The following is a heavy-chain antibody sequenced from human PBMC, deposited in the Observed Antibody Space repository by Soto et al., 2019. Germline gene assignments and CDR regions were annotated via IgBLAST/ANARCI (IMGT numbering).Heavy chain of an antibody. CDR2: INPNTGGT. CDR1: GYSFTDYY. D-gene: IGHD2-15*01. CDR3: ARDVLAVVAATPSDF. V-gene: IGHV1-2*02. J-gene: IGHJ4*02. Sequence: QVQLVQSGAEVKKPGASVRVSCKASGYSFTDYYIHWVRQAPGQGLEWMGWINPNTGGTYFARKFQGRVTMSSDTSISTAYMELSSLTSDDTAVYYCARDVLAVVAATPSDFWGQGTLITVSS.